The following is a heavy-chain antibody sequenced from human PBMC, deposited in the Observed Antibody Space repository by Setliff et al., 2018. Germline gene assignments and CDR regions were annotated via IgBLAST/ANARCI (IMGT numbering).Heavy chain of an antibody. V-gene: IGHV1-69*05. Sequence: SVKVSCKASGGTFSSYAISWVRQAPGQGLEWMGGIIPIFGTANYAQKFQGRVTITTDESTSTAYMELSRLRSDDTAVYYCARVRGLGSMVRGVDYWGQGTLVTVSS. CDR2: IIPIFGTA. J-gene: IGHJ4*02. CDR3: ARVRGLGSMVRGVDY. D-gene: IGHD3-10*01. CDR1: GGTFSSYA.